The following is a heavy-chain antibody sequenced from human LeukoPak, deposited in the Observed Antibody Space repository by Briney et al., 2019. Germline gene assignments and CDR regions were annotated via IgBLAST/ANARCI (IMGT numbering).Heavy chain of an antibody. D-gene: IGHD7-27*01. J-gene: IGHJ5*02. CDR2: IYTSGST. V-gene: IGHV4-4*07. CDR3: ARRKANWGSYSSFDP. Sequence: SETLSLTCTVSGGSISSYYWSWIRQPAGKGLEWIGRIYTSGSTNYNPSLKSRVTMSVDTSKNQFSLKLSSVTAADTAVYYCARRKANWGSYSSFDPWGQGTLVTVSS. CDR1: GGSISSYY.